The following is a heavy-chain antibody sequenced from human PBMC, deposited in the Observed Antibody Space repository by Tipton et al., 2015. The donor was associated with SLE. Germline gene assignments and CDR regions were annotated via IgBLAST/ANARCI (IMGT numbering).Heavy chain of an antibody. Sequence: TLSLTCAVSGYSISSSNYWGWIRQPPGKGLEWIGSIYHSGSTYYNPSLKSRVTISVDTSKNQFSLKLSSVTAADTAIYYCARGQLAHDAFDIWGQGTVVTVSS. CDR1: GYSISSSNY. CDR2: IYHSGST. D-gene: IGHD6-13*01. J-gene: IGHJ3*02. V-gene: IGHV4-38-2*01. CDR3: ARGQLAHDAFDI.